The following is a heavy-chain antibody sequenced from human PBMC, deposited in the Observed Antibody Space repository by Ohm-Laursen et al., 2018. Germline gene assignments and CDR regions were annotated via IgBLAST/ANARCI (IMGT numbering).Heavy chain of an antibody. Sequence: TLSLTCVVSGGSISSYYWTWIRQPAGKGLEWIGRIYTSGSNYNPSLKSRVTMSLDTSKNQFSLKLSSVTAADTAVYYCASIGYTYTTYYWGQGTLVTVSS. D-gene: IGHD5-18*01. CDR1: GGSISSYY. J-gene: IGHJ4*02. CDR3: ASIGYTYTTYY. V-gene: IGHV4-4*07. CDR2: IYTSGS.